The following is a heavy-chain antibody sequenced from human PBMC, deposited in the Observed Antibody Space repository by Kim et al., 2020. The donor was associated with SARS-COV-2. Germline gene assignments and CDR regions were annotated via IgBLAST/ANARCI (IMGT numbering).Heavy chain of an antibody. V-gene: IGHV3-30-3*01. CDR1: GFTFSSYA. D-gene: IGHD1-26*01. CDR3: ASTYRGSYYHLGY. Sequence: GGSLRLSCAASGFTFSSYAMHWVRQAPGKGLEWVAVISYDGSNKYYADSVKGRFTISIDNSKNTLYLQMNSLRAEDTAVYYCASTYRGSYYHLGYWGQGTLVTVSS. CDR2: ISYDGSNK. J-gene: IGHJ4*02.